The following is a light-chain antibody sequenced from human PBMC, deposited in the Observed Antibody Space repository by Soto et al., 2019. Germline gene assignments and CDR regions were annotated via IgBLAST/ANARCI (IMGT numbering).Light chain of an antibody. CDR1: QGISSY. CDR3: QQLNSYPPKYT. Sequence: DIPLTQSPSFLSASVGDRVTITCRASQGISSYLAWYQQKPGKAPKLLIYAASTLQSVVPSRFSGSGSGTEFTLTISSLQPEDFATYYCQQLNSYPPKYTFGQGTKLEIK. J-gene: IGKJ2*01. V-gene: IGKV1-9*01. CDR2: AAS.